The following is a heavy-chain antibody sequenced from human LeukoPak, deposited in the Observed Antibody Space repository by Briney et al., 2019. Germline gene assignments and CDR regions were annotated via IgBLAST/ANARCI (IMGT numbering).Heavy chain of an antibody. Sequence: SETLSLTCTVSGGSISRHYWSWIRQAPGKGLEWIGYISYSGSTNYNPSLKSRVTISVDTSKNQFSLKLSSVTAADTAVFYCARHVGPGYSYGFDNWGQGTLVTLSS. CDR2: ISYSGST. CDR3: ARHVGPGYSYGFDN. V-gene: IGHV4-59*08. CDR1: GGSISRHY. D-gene: IGHD5-18*01. J-gene: IGHJ4*02.